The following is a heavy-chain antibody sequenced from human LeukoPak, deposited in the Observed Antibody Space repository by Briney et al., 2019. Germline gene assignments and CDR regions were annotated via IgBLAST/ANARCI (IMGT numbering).Heavy chain of an antibody. CDR1: GYTFTSYD. D-gene: IGHD3-10*01. J-gene: IGHJ3*02. CDR2: MNPNSGNT. CDR3: ARGAAPLGTFDI. V-gene: IGHV1-8*01. Sequence: ASVKVSCKASGYTFTSYDINWVRQATGQGLEWMGWMNPNSGNTGYAQKFQGRVTMTRNTSISTADMELSSLRSEDTAVYYCARGAAPLGTFDIWGQGTMVTVSS.